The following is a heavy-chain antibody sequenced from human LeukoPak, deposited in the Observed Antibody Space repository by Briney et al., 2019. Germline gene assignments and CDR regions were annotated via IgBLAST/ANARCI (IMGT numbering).Heavy chain of an antibody. D-gene: IGHD6-19*01. CDR2: ISSGGTTI. CDR3: ARVRSGLGMDV. Sequence: GGSLRLSCAVSGFTFSSYEMNWVRQAPGKGLEWVSYISSGGTTIYYADSVKGRFTISRDNAENSLYLQMNSLRVEDTAVYYCARVRSGLGMDVWGQGTTVTVSS. V-gene: IGHV3-48*03. J-gene: IGHJ6*02. CDR1: GFTFSSYE.